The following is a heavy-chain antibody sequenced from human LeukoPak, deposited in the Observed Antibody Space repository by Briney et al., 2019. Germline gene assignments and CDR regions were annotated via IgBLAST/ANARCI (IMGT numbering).Heavy chain of an antibody. CDR1: GFTFSSYW. CDR3: ARDYGSGSYPPYFDY. D-gene: IGHD3-10*01. CDR2: IKQDGSEK. V-gene: IGHV3-7*01. Sequence: PGGSLRLSCAASGFTFSSYWMSWVRQAPGKGLEWVANIKQDGSEKYYVDSVKGRFTISRDNAKNSLYLQMNSLRAEDTAVYYCARDYGSGSYPPYFDYWGQGTLVTVSS. J-gene: IGHJ4*02.